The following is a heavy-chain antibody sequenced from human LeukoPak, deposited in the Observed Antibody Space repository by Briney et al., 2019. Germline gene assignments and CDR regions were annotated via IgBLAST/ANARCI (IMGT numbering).Heavy chain of an antibody. CDR1: GYSFANYW. D-gene: IGHD3-16*02. V-gene: IGHV5-51*01. J-gene: IGHJ4*02. Sequence: GESLKISCQASGYSFANYWIGWVRQMPGKGLEWMGIIYPGDSDTRYSPSFQGQVTISADKSINTAYLQWSSLKASDTAMYFCARHFGDLSTLDSWGQGTLVTVSS. CDR3: ARHFGDLSTLDS. CDR2: IYPGDSDT.